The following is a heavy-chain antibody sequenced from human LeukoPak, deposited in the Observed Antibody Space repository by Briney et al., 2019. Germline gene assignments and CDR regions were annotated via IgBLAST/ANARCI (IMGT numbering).Heavy chain of an antibody. J-gene: IGHJ4*02. D-gene: IGHD3-3*01. V-gene: IGHV3-30*02. Sequence: GGSLRLSCAASGFTLSRYGMHWARQAPGKGLEWVAFIRYDGSNKYYADSVKGRFTISRDNPKNTLYLQMNSLRAEDTAVYYCAQGRPGYDFGFDYWGQGTLVTVSS. CDR1: GFTLSRYG. CDR2: IRYDGSNK. CDR3: AQGRPGYDFGFDY.